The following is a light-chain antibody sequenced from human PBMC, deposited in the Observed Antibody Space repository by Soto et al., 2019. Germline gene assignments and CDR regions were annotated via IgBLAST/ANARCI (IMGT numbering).Light chain of an antibody. CDR3: QHYITSLTT. V-gene: IGKV3-20*01. Sequence: EIVLTQSPGTLCLSPGERATLSCRASQSVSSSYLAWYQQKPGQAPRLLIYGASRRATGIPDRFIGSGSGTDFTLTISRLEPEDFAVYYCQHYITSLTTFGQGTKVDI. CDR1: QSVSSSY. CDR2: GAS. J-gene: IGKJ1*01.